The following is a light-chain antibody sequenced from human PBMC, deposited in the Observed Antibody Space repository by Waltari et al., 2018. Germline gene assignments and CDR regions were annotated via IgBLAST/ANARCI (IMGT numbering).Light chain of an antibody. J-gene: IGLJ3*02. Sequence: QTVVTQEPSLSVSPGGTVTLTCDLSSGSVSSTSYPTWYQQTPGQPPRTLVYKGISRSSGVPDRVSGSILGNTAALTITGAQADDESDYYCSMYMGSGVWVFGGGTKLTVL. CDR2: KGI. V-gene: IGLV8-61*01. CDR3: SMYMGSGVWV. CDR1: SGSVSSTSY.